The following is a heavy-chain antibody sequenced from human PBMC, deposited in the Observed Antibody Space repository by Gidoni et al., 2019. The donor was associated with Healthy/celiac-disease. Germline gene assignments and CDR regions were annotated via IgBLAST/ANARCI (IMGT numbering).Heavy chain of an antibody. J-gene: IGHJ5*02. V-gene: IGHV1-69*06. CDR3: ARGGYCSSTSCYQDWFDP. CDR2: IIPIFGTA. Sequence: QVQLVQSGAEVKKPGSSVKVSCKASGGTFSSYAISWVRPAPGQGLEWMGGIIPIFGTANYAQKFQGRVTITADKSTSTAYMELSSLRSEDTAVYYCARGGYCSSTSCYQDWFDPWGQGTLVTVSS. CDR1: GGTFSSYA. D-gene: IGHD2-2*01.